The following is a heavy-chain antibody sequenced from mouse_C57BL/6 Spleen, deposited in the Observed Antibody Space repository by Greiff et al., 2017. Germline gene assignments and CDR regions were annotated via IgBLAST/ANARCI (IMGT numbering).Heavy chain of an antibody. CDR1: GYSITSGYY. J-gene: IGHJ3*01. CDR2: ISYDGSN. D-gene: IGHD2-2*01. CDR3: ARVGYDTFAY. V-gene: IGHV3-6*01. Sequence: EVKLQESGPGLVKPSQSLSLTCSVTGYSITSGYYWNWIRQFPGNKLEWMGYISYDGSNNYNPSLKNRISITRDTSKNQFFLKLNSVTTEDTATYYCARVGYDTFAYWGQGTLVTVSA.